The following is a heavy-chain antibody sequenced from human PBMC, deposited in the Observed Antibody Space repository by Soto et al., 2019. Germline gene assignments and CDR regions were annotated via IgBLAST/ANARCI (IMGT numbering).Heavy chain of an antibody. Sequence: GASVKVSCKASGYTFTSYGLTWVRQAPGQGLEWMGWISAYSTNTNYAQKFQGRVTLTTDTSTSTAYMELRSLRSDDTAVYYCARDADILTGYYTSGWFDPWGQGTLVTVS. J-gene: IGHJ5*02. V-gene: IGHV1-18*01. CDR2: ISAYSTNT. D-gene: IGHD3-9*01. CDR1: GYTFTSYG. CDR3: ARDADILTGYYTSGWFDP.